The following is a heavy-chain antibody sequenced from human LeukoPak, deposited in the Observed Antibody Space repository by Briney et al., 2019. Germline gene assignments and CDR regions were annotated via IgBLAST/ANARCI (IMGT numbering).Heavy chain of an antibody. D-gene: IGHD3-16*01. CDR2: IDEDGNKK. J-gene: IGHJ4*02. CDR3: ARHIPGGNNFFDS. V-gene: IGHV3-7*01. Sequence: GGSLRLSCAASGFTFSSYWTSWVRQAPGKGLEWVANIDEDGNKKYYVDSVEGRFSISRDNAKNSLYLQMNGLRAEDTAMYFCARHIPGGNNFFDSWGQGSLVTVSS. CDR1: GFTFSSYW.